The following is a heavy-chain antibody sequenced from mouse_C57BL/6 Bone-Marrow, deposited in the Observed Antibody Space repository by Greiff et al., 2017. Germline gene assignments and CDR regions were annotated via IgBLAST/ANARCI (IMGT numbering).Heavy chain of an antibody. CDR1: GFTFSDYY. J-gene: IGHJ3*01. CDR3: ARHYYYGSTLPPLGTAWFAY. CDR2: ISNGGGST. D-gene: IGHD1-1*01. Sequence: EVKLMESGGGLVQPGGSLKLSCAASGFTFSDYYMYWVRQTPEKRLEWVAYISNGGGSTYYPATVKGRFTISRDNAKNTLYLQMSRLKSEDTAMYYCARHYYYGSTLPPLGTAWFAYWGQGTLVTVSA. V-gene: IGHV5-12*01.